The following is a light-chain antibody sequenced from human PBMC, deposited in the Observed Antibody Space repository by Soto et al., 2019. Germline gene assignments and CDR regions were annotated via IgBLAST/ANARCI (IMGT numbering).Light chain of an antibody. V-gene: IGLV2-14*01. J-gene: IGLJ1*01. Sequence: SALTQPASVSGSPGQSITISCTGTSTDIGAYNYVSWYQQHPGKAPKLLIYEVTNRPSGISSRFSGSKSGNTASLTISGLQAEDEADYYCSSYRSSSTPVCVFGSGTKVTVL. CDR2: EVT. CDR3: SSYRSSSTPVCV. CDR1: STDIGAYNY.